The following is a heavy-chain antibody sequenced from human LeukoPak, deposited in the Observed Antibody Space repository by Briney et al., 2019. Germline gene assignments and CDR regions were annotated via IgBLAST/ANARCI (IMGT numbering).Heavy chain of an antibody. V-gene: IGHV1-46*01. CDR2: SNPSGGST. D-gene: IGHD2-15*01. J-gene: IGHJ3*02. CDR1: GYIFTTYY. CDR3: ARGYCTGGSCSDAFDI. Sequence: ASVQVSCKASGYIFTTYYIHWVRQAPGQGLEWMGISNPSGGSTSYAQKFQGRVTMTRDMSTSTVYMELSSLRSEDTAVYFCARGYCTGGSCSDAFDIWGQGTMVTVSS.